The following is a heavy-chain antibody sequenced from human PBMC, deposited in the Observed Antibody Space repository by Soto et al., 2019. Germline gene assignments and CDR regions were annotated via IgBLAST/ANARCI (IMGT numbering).Heavy chain of an antibody. CDR1: GFSFNYA. CDR3: AKDAVYNDGLWLVSD. V-gene: IGHV3-23*01. CDR2: ITGGGST. J-gene: IGHJ4*02. D-gene: IGHD2-21*01. Sequence: GGSLRLSCVVSGFSFNYAIIGVRQAPGKGQEWVSGITGGGSTEYAASVKGRFTISRDNSKNTVHLQMNSLRAEDTAMYYCAKDAVYNDGLWLVSDWGQGTLVTVSS.